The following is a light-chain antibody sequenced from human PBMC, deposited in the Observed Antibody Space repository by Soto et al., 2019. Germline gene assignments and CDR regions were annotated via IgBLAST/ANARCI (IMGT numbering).Light chain of an antibody. CDR3: MQALQTPRT. CDR2: LGS. CDR1: QSLLHNNGFNY. J-gene: IGKJ2*02. V-gene: IGKV2-28*01. Sequence: DIVMTQSPLSLPVTPGEPASISCRSSQSLLHNNGFNYLDWYLQKPGQSPQLLIYLGSNRVSGVSDRFSGSGSGTDFTLKISRVEAEDVGLYYYMQALQTPRTFGQRTKLEIK.